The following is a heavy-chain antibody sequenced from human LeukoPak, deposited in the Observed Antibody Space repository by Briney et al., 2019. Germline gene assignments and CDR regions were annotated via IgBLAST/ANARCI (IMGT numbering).Heavy chain of an antibody. V-gene: IGHV4-39*01. D-gene: IGHD2-2*01. CDR2: IYYSGST. Sequence: KPSETLSLTCTVSGGSISSSSYYWGWIRQSPGKGLEWIGSIYYSGSTYYNPSLKSRVTISVDTSKNQFSLKLSSVTAADTAVYYCARLVLNIVVVPAAVTDDAFDIWGQGTMVTVSS. CDR1: GGSISSSSYY. J-gene: IGHJ3*02. CDR3: ARLVLNIVVVPAAVTDDAFDI.